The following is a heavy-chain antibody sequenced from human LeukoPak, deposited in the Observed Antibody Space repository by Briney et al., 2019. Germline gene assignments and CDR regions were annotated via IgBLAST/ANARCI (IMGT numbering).Heavy chain of an antibody. CDR2: IYPGDSDT. J-gene: IGHJ4*02. V-gene: IGHV5-51*01. CDR1: GYSFTSYW. CDR3: ARLVAYCGGDCYPGDY. Sequence: GESLKISCEGSGYSFTSYWIGWVRQMPGKGLEWMGIIYPGDSDTRYSPSFQGQVTISADKSISTAYLQWSSLKASDTAMYYCARLVAYCGGDCYPGDYWGQGTLVTVSS. D-gene: IGHD2-21*02.